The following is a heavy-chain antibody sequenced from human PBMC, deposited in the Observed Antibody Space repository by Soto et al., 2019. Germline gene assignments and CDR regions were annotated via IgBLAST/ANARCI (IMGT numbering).Heavy chain of an antibody. CDR3: AKAPVDYVWGSYDY. D-gene: IGHD3-16*01. CDR2: ISGSGGST. J-gene: IGHJ4*02. V-gene: IGHV3-23*01. Sequence: EVQLLESGGGLVQPGGSLRLSCAASGFTFSSYAMSWVRQAPGKGREWVSAISGSGGSTYYADSVKGRFTISRDNSKNTLYLQMNSLRAEDTAVYYCAKAPVDYVWGSYDYWGQGTLVTVSS. CDR1: GFTFSSYA.